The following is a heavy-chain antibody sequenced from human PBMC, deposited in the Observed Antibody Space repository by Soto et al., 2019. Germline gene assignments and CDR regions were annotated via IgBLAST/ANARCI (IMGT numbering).Heavy chain of an antibody. Sequence: VQLVESGGGVVQPGRSLRLSCTASGFTFSIHGMHLVRQAPGKGLQWLAFISYAGINKYSADSVKGRFTISRDNSKNTLYLQMDSLRPEDTAIYYCATLGGVHATFDIWGQGTLVTVSS. CDR2: ISYAGINK. CDR1: GFTFSIHG. D-gene: IGHD3-16*01. CDR3: ATLGGVHATFDI. J-gene: IGHJ3*02. V-gene: IGHV3-30*03.